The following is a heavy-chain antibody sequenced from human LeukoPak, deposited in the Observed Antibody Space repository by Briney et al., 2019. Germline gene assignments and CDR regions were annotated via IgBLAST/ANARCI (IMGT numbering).Heavy chain of an antibody. CDR2: IYHSGST. CDR3: ARGYYYSFDY. CDR1: GYSISSGYY. D-gene: IGHD2-8*01. J-gene: IGHJ4*02. V-gene: IGHV4-38-2*02. Sequence: SETLSLTCTVSGYSISSGYYWGWIRQPPGKGLEWIGSIYHSGSTYYNPSLKSRVTISVDTSKNQFSLKLSSVTAADTAVYYCARGYYYSFDYWGQGTLVTVSS.